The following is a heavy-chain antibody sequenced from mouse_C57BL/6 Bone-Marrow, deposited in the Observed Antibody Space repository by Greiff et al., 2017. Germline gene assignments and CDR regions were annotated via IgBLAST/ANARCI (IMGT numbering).Heavy chain of an antibody. CDR3: ARKSDGWFAY. CDR1: GYTFTSYW. J-gene: IGHJ3*01. Sequence: VKLQQPGAELVKPGASVKMSCKASGYTFTSYWMHWVKQRPGRGLEWLGRIDPKSGGTKYNEKFKSKATLTVDKPSSTAYLQLSSLTSEDSAVYYCARKSDGWFAYWGQGTLVTVSA. V-gene: IGHV1-72*01. CDR2: IDPKSGGT.